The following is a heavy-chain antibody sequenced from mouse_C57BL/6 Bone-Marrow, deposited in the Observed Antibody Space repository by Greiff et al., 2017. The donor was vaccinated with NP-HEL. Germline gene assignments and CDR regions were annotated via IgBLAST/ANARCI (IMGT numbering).Heavy chain of an antibody. CDR3: ARCIFDY. Sequence: QVQLQQPGAELVKPGASVKLSCKASGYTFTSYWMQWVKQRPGQGLEWIGEIDPSDSYTNYNQKFKGKATLTVDTSSSTAYMQLSSLTSEDSAVYYCARCIFDYWGQGTTLTVSS. J-gene: IGHJ2*01. CDR2: IDPSDSYT. CDR1: GYTFTSYW. V-gene: IGHV1-50*01.